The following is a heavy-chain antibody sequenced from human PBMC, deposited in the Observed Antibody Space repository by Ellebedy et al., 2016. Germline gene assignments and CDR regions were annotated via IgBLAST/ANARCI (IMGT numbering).Heavy chain of an antibody. J-gene: IGHJ5*02. D-gene: IGHD6-19*01. CDR2: ISAYNGNT. V-gene: IGHV1-18*01. CDR3: ARVYNSDLYGHWFGP. CDR1: GFTFGNYG. Sequence: ASVKVSCKASGFTFGNYGFLWVRQAPGQGLEWMGWISAYNGNTNSAQKVQDRVTMTTDTSTNTAYMELRSLGSDDTAVYYCARVYNSDLYGHWFGPWGQGTLVTVPS.